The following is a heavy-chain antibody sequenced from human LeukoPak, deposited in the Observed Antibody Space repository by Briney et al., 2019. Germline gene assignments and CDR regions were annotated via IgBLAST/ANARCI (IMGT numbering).Heavy chain of an antibody. Sequence: SETLSLTCAVYGGSFSNYYLSWIRQPPGKGLEWIGEINDSGRTNYNPSLMSRVTVSVDTSKNQFSLRLTSVTATDTAVYYCARRWNYGRNYYIDVWGKGATVSVSS. CDR3: ARRWNYGRNYYIDV. D-gene: IGHD1-7*01. J-gene: IGHJ6*03. CDR1: GGSFSNYY. CDR2: INDSGRT. V-gene: IGHV4-34*01.